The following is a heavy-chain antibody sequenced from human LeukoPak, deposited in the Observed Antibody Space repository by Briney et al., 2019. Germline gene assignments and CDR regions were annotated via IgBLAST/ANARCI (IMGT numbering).Heavy chain of an antibody. D-gene: IGHD3-10*01. Sequence: SETLSLTCTVSGGSISSYYWSWMRQPPGKGLEWIGYIYYSGSTNYNPSLKSRVTISVDTSKNQFSLKLSSVTAADTAVYYCARRAMVRGVGHWFDPWGQGTLVTVSS. J-gene: IGHJ5*02. CDR3: ARRAMVRGVGHWFDP. CDR1: GGSISSYY. CDR2: IYYSGST. V-gene: IGHV4-59*08.